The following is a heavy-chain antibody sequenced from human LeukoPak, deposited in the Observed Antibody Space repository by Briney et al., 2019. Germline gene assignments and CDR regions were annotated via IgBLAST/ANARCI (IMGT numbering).Heavy chain of an antibody. Sequence: PGGSLRLSCAASGFTFSSYGMHWVRQAPGKGLEWVAFIRYDGSNKYYADSVKGRFTISRDNSKNTLYLQMNGLRAEDTAVYYCAKDGGYCSGGSCYEYYYYYYYMDVWGKGTTVTISS. V-gene: IGHV3-30*02. CDR3: AKDGGYCSGGSCYEYYYYYYYMDV. D-gene: IGHD2-15*01. CDR2: IRYDGSNK. J-gene: IGHJ6*03. CDR1: GFTFSSYG.